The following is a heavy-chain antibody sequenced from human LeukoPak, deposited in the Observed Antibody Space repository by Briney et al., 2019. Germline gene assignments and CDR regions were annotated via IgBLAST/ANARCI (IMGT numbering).Heavy chain of an antibody. Sequence: ASVKVSCKASRGTFSSYAISWVRQAPGQGLEWMGWINTNTGNPTYAQGFTGRFVFSLDTPVSTAYLQISSLKAEDTAVYYCARDQSSSWSHYYYMDVWGKGTTVTVSS. J-gene: IGHJ6*03. D-gene: IGHD6-13*01. CDR3: ARDQSSSWSHYYYMDV. CDR2: INTNTGNP. V-gene: IGHV7-4-1*02. CDR1: RGTFSSYA.